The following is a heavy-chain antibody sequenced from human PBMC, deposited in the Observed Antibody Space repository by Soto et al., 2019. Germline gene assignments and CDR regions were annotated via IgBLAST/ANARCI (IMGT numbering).Heavy chain of an antibody. CDR2: IYHSGST. V-gene: IGHV4-4*02. CDR3: ARDTSAGNNWFDP. CDR1: GGSISSSNW. D-gene: IGHD3-10*01. J-gene: IGHJ5*02. Sequence: SETLSLTCTVSGGSISSSNWWSWVRQPPGKGLEWIGEIYHSGSTNYNPSLKSRVTISVDKSKNQFSLKLSSVTAADTAVYYCARDTSAGNNWFDPWGQGTLVTVSS.